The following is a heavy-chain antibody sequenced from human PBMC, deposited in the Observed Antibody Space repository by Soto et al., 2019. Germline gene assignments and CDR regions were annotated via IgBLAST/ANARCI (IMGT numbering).Heavy chain of an antibody. CDR3: ARGQRITIFGVAPLYYFDY. J-gene: IGHJ4*02. CDR2: IIPIFGTA. Sequence: ASVKVSCKASGGTLSSYAISWVRQAPGQGLEWMGGIIPIFGTANYAQKFQGRVTITADESTSTAYMELSSLRSEDTAVYYCARGQRITIFGVAPLYYFDYWGQGTLVTVSS. CDR1: GGTLSSYA. V-gene: IGHV1-69*13. D-gene: IGHD3-3*01.